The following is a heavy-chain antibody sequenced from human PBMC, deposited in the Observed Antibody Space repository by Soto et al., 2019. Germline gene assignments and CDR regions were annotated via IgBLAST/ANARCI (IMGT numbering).Heavy chain of an antibody. CDR3: AKVKRSSSWYRDYYYYYGMDV. CDR2: ISGSGGST. J-gene: IGHJ6*02. Sequence: TGGSLRLSCAASGFTFSSYAMSWVRQAPGKGLEWVSAISGSGGSTYYADSVKGRFTISRDNSKNTLYLQMNSLRAEDTAVYYCAKVKRSSSWYRDYYYYYGMDVWGQGTTVTVSS. D-gene: IGHD6-13*01. CDR1: GFTFSSYA. V-gene: IGHV3-23*01.